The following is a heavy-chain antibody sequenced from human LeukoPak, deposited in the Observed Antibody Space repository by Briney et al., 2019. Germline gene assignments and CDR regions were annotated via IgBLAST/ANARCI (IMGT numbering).Heavy chain of an antibody. CDR3: ARDQYISYYDFDY. J-gene: IGHJ4*02. CDR1: GYTFTSYG. V-gene: IGHV1-18*04. Sequence: ASVKVSCKASGYTFTSYGIIWVRQAPGQRLQWMGWISAYNGNTTYAHTLQRRVTITTDTSTSTAYMELRSLRSDDTAVYYCARDQYISYYDFDYWGQGALVSVCS. CDR2: ISAYNGNT. D-gene: IGHD1-26*01.